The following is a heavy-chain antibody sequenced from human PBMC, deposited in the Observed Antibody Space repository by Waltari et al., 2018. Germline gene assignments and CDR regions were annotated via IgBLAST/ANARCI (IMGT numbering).Heavy chain of an antibody. V-gene: IGHV4-4*02. Sequence: QLQLQQSGPGLVKPSESLFLSCAVPGDSVSITYWWSSVRQPPGKGREWIGQIHGTGKTNYNPSLESRVTVSMDTSNNQFSRRVTSPTAADTAVYFCARDRGRGLYLDSWGQGTLVTVS. D-gene: IGHD1-26*01. CDR1: GDSVSITYW. CDR2: IHGTGKT. CDR3: ARDRGRGLYLDS. J-gene: IGHJ4*02.